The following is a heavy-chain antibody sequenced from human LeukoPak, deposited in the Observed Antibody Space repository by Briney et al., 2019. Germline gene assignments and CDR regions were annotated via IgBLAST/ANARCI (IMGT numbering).Heavy chain of an antibody. V-gene: IGHV3-33*01. D-gene: IGHD2-15*01. Sequence: GGSLRLSCAASGFTFSSYGMHWVRQAPGKGLEWVAVISYDGNNKYYADSVKGRFTISRDNSKNTLYLQMNSLRDEDTAVYYCARGSGGYYYGMDVWGQGTTVTVSS. CDR1: GFTFSSYG. J-gene: IGHJ6*02. CDR3: ARGSGGYYYGMDV. CDR2: ISYDGNNK.